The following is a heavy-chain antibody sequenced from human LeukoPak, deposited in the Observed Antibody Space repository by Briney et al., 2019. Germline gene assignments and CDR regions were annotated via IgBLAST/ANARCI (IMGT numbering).Heavy chain of an antibody. J-gene: IGHJ5*02. CDR1: GGSISSYY. V-gene: IGHV4-59*01. D-gene: IGHD6-13*01. Sequence: PSETLSLTCTVSGGSISSYYWSWIRQPPGKGLEWIGYIYYSGSTNYNPSLKSRVTISVDTSKNQFSLKLSSVTAAETAVYYCARDSHAAVGGYWFDPWGQGTLVTVSS. CDR2: IYYSGST. CDR3: ARDSHAAVGGYWFDP.